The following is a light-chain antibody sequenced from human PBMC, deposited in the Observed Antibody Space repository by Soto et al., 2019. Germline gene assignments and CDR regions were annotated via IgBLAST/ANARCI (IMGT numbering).Light chain of an antibody. V-gene: IGLV1-40*01. CDR3: QSYDSSLSASV. CDR1: SSNIGAGYD. Sequence: QPVLTQPPPVSGAPGQRVTISCTGSSSNIGAGYDVHWYQQLPGTAPKLLISGNSNRPSGVPDRFSGSKSGTSASLAITGLQAEDEADYYCQSYDSSLSASVFGGGTKVTVL. CDR2: GNS. J-gene: IGLJ3*02.